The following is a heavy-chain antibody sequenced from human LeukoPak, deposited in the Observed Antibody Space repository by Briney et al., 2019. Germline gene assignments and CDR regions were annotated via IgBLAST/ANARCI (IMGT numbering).Heavy chain of an antibody. CDR2: IYYSRST. J-gene: IGHJ6*03. CDR1: GGSISSGSYY. Sequence: SETLSLTCTVSGGSISSGSYYWGWIRQPPGKGLEWIGSIYYSRSTYYNPSLKSRVTISVDTSKNQFSLKLSSVTAADTAVYYCAREHCSGGSCYSIYYYYYMDVWGKGTTVTVSS. D-gene: IGHD2-15*01. CDR3: AREHCSGGSCYSIYYYYYMDV. V-gene: IGHV4-39*07.